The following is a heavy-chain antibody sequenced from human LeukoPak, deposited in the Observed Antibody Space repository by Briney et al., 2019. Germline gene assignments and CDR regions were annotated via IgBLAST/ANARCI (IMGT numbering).Heavy chain of an antibody. D-gene: IGHD4-23*01. V-gene: IGHV4-61*02. CDR3: ARESNSHLVVNY. Sequence: SQTLSLTCTVSGGSISSGGYCCSWIRQPAGKGLEWIGRIYPSGSTNYNPSLKSRVTISIDTSKNQFSLKLSSVTAADTAVYYCARESNSHLVVNYSGHGTLVTVSS. CDR2: IYPSGST. J-gene: IGHJ4*01. CDR1: GGSISSGGYC.